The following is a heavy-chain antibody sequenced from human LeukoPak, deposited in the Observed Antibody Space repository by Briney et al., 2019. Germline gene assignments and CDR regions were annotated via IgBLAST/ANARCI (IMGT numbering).Heavy chain of an antibody. J-gene: IGHJ4*02. CDR3: ARAPMKRGYCSSTSCLNYFDY. Sequence: PGGSLRLSCAASGFTFSSYSMNWVRQAPGKGLEWVSSIRSSSSYIYYADSVKGRFTISRDNAKNSLYLQMNSLRAEDTAVYYCARAPMKRGYCSSTSCLNYFDYWGQGTLVTVSS. CDR1: GFTFSSYS. D-gene: IGHD2-2*01. CDR2: IRSSSSYI. V-gene: IGHV3-21*01.